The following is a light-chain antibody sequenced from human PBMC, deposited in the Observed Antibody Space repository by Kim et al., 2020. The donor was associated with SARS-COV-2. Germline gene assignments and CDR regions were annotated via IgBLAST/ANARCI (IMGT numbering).Light chain of an antibody. CDR2: GAS. Sequence: SASVADRVPITCRASQTISSFLNWYQHKPGKAPNLLIYGASSLHSGVPSRFSGSGSGTDFSLTISRLEPGDFATYYCQQSFKTPHTFGQGTKLEI. CDR3: QQSFKTPHT. V-gene: IGKV1-39*01. CDR1: QTISSF. J-gene: IGKJ2*01.